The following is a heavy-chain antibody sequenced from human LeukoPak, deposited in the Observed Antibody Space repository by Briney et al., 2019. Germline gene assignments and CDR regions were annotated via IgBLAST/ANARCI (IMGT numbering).Heavy chain of an antibody. J-gene: IGHJ6*03. Sequence: PGGSLRLSCAASEVTFSSYSMNWVRQAPGKGLEWVSSISGSSSFIYYADSVRGRLTISRDNAKNSLYLQMDSLRAEDTAVYYCARRPIASTDYYYFLDVWGKGTTVTVSS. CDR3: ARRPIASTDYYYFLDV. D-gene: IGHD6-13*01. CDR1: EVTFSSYS. V-gene: IGHV3-21*01. CDR2: ISGSSSFI.